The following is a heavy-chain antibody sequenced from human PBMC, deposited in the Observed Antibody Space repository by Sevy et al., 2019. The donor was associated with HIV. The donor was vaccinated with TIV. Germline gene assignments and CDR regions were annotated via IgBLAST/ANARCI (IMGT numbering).Heavy chain of an antibody. CDR3: ARATYYYASGSYNSSDY. D-gene: IGHD3-10*01. Sequence: ASVKVSCKASGYTFTSYGISWVRQAPGQGLEWMGWISAYNGNTNYAQKLQGRVTMTTDTSTSTAYMELRSLRSDDTAVYYCARATYYYASGSYNSSDYWGQGTLVTVSS. V-gene: IGHV1-18*04. J-gene: IGHJ4*02. CDR1: GYTFTSYG. CDR2: ISAYNGNT.